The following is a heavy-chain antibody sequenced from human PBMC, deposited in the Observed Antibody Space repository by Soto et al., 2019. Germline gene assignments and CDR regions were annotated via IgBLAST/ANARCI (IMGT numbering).Heavy chain of an antibody. Sequence: ESGGGVVQPGRSLRLSCAASGFTFSSYGMHWVRQAPGKGLEWVAVISYDGSNKYYADSVKGRFTISRDNSKNTLYLQMNSLRAEDTAVYYCAKVGGRLRFRSLDVWGQGTTVTVSS. CDR3: AKVGGRLRFRSLDV. J-gene: IGHJ6*02. CDR1: GFTFSSYG. CDR2: ISYDGSNK. D-gene: IGHD3-3*01. V-gene: IGHV3-30*18.